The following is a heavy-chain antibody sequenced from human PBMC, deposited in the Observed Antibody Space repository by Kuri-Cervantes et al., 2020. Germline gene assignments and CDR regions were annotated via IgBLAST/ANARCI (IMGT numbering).Heavy chain of an antibody. CDR3: AHSLTVRATTWGYYYYGMDV. J-gene: IGHJ6*02. Sequence: SETLSLTCTVSGGSISSGGYFWSWIRQHPGKGLEWIGYIYYSGSTYYNPSLKSRVTISVDTSKNQFSLKVNSVTAADTATYYCAHSLTVRATTWGYYYYGMDVWGQGTTVTVSS. V-gene: IGHV4-31*03. D-gene: IGHD1-26*01. CDR1: GGSISSGGYF. CDR2: IYYSGST.